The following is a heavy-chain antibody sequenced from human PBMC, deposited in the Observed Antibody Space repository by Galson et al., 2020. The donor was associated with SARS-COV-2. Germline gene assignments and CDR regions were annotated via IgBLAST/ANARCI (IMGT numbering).Heavy chain of an antibody. J-gene: IGHJ4*02. V-gene: IGHV4-4*07. CDR2: IYTSGST. D-gene: IGHD2-2*02. CDR3: ARYTTSSVAFDY. CDR1: GGSISSYY. Sequence: SETLSLTCTVSGGSISSYYWSWIRQPAGKGLEWIGRIYTSGSTNYNPSLKSRVTMSVDTSKNRFSLDLSSVTAADTAVYYCARYTTSSVAFDYWGQGTLVTVSS.